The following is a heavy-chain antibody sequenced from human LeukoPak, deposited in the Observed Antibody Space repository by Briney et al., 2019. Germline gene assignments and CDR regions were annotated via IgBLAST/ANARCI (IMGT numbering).Heavy chain of an antibody. Sequence: PGGSLRLSCAASGFTFSSYSMNWVCQAPGKGLEWVSVIYSGGSTYYADSVKGRFTISRDNSKNTLYLQMNSLRAEDTAVYYCARYSSGWYGGDFDYWGQGTLVTVSS. CDR3: ARYSSGWYGGDFDY. D-gene: IGHD6-19*01. CDR2: IYSGGST. CDR1: GFTFSSYS. V-gene: IGHV3-53*01. J-gene: IGHJ4*02.